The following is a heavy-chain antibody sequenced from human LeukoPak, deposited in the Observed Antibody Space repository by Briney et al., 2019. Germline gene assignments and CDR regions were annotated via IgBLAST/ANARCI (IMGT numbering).Heavy chain of an antibody. CDR2: IYTSGST. CDR1: GGSISSGSYY. J-gene: IGHJ4*02. Sequence: SSQTLSLTCTVSGGSISSGSYYWSRIRQPAGKGLEWIGRIYTSGSTNYNPSLKSRVTISVDTSKNQFSLKLSSVTAADTAVYYCARAPFGYSNYLLGGGTFDYWGQGTLVTVSS. D-gene: IGHD4-11*01. V-gene: IGHV4-61*02. CDR3: ARAPFGYSNYLLGGGTFDY.